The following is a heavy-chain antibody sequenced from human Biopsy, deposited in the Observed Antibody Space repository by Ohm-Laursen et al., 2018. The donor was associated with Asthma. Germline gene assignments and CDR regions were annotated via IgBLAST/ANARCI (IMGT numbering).Heavy chain of an antibody. CDR3: ARAVDYSHYYGIDV. CDR1: GYTFNSAG. Sequence: SVKVSCKTSGYTFNSAGITWVRQAPGQGLEWMGWISVYNGNTRVAQKLQDRVTMITDTSTSTAYMELRSLRSDDTAVYFRARAVDYSHYYGIDVWGQGTTVTVS. CDR2: ISVYNGNT. V-gene: IGHV1-18*01. D-gene: IGHD3-10*01. J-gene: IGHJ6*02.